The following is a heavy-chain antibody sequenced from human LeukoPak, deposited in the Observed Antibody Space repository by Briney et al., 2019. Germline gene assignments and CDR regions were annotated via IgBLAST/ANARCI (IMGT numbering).Heavy chain of an antibody. CDR1: GFTFGSYA. CDR2: IRGSGGST. D-gene: IGHD4-17*01. J-gene: IGHJ6*04. Sequence: GGSLRLSCAASGFTFGSYAMSWVRQAPGEGLEWVSAIRGSGGSTYYADSVKGRFTISRDNSKNTLYLQMNRLRAEDTAVYYCAKSRNPTVTRLGYYYGMDVWGKGTTVTVSS. V-gene: IGHV3-23*01. CDR3: AKSRNPTVTRLGYYYGMDV.